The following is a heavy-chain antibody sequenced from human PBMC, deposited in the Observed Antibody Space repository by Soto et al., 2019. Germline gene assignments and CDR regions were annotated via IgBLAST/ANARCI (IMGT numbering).Heavy chain of an antibody. CDR2: ISYDGSNK. D-gene: IGHD2-2*02. CDR3: AKIEDIVVVTAAIRALYYYYYGMDV. J-gene: IGHJ6*02. Sequence: GGSLRLSCAASGFTFSSYGMHWVRQAPGKGLEWVAVISYDGSNKYYADSVKGRFTISRDNSKNTLYLQMNSLRAEDTAVYYCAKIEDIVVVTAAIRALYYYYYGMDVWGQGTTVAVSS. CDR1: GFTFSSYG. V-gene: IGHV3-30*18.